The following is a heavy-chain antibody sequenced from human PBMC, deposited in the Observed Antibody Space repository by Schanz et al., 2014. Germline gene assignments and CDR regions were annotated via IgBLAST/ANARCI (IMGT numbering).Heavy chain of an antibody. J-gene: IGHJ6*02. Sequence: QVQLVQSGPEVKKPGSSVKVSCQAFGDTFSKYNIMWVRQVPGQGFEWLGRIMSLRGIGNNAWKFQDRLTITADKSMNITSMELSSLGTEDTAVYYCTRLRRADPSGFDVWGQGTTVTVS. CDR3: TRLRRADPSGFDV. D-gene: IGHD6-19*01. V-gene: IGHV1-69*02. CDR2: IMSLRGIG. CDR1: GDTFSKYN.